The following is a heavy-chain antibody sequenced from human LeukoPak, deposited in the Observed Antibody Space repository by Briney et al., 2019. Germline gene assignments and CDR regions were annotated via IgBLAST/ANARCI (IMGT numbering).Heavy chain of an antibody. J-gene: IGHJ4*02. V-gene: IGHV5-51*01. D-gene: IGHD3-3*01. CDR1: GNTFTKYW. Sequence: GESLKISCKGSGNTFTKYWIGWVRQLPGKGLEWMGIIYPGDSETRYSPSFQGQVTMSVGKSSSTAYLQWATLKASDTAIYFCARLSTRLLDHWGQGTRVTVSS. CDR3: ARLSTRLLDH. CDR2: IYPGDSET.